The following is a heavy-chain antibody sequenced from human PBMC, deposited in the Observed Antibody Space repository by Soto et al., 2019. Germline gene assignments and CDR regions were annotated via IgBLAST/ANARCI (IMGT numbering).Heavy chain of an antibody. CDR3: AKSLSASPNYFFDS. Sequence: EVQLLVSGGGLVQPGGSLRLSCAASGFPFSSYAMSWVRQAPGKGLEWVSGISGSGGITYYADSVKGRFTISRDNSKNTLYLQMTSLRADDTAVYFCAKSLSASPNYFFDSWGQGTLVTVSS. D-gene: IGHD1-1*01. CDR1: GFPFSSYA. V-gene: IGHV3-23*01. CDR2: ISGSGGIT. J-gene: IGHJ4*02.